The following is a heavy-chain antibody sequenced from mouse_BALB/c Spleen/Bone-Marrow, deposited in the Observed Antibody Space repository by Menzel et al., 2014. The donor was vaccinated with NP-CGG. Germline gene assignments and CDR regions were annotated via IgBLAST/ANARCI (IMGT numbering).Heavy chain of an antibody. CDR1: GFTFTDYY. CDR2: IRNKANGYTT. J-gene: IGHJ4*01. CDR3: ARYDGYSDNAMDY. D-gene: IGHD2-3*01. V-gene: IGHV7-3*02. Sequence: EVKLMESGGGLVQPGSSLRLSCAPSGFTFTDYYMNWVRQPPGKALEWLGFIRNKANGYTTEFSASVKGRFTISRDNSQSILYLQMNTLRAEDSATYYCARYDGYSDNAMDYWGQGTSVTVSS.